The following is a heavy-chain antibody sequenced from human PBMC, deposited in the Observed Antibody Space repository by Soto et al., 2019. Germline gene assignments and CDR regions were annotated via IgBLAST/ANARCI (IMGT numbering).Heavy chain of an antibody. CDR1: GGTFSSYT. CDR3: ARTKDIVVVPAAGARGYFDY. D-gene: IGHD2-2*01. J-gene: IGHJ4*02. Sequence: ASVKFSCKASGGTFSSYTISWVRQAPVQGLEWMGRIIPILGIANYAQKFQGRVTITADKSTSTAYMELSSLRSEDTAVYYCARTKDIVVVPAAGARGYFDYWGQGTLVTVSS. CDR2: IIPILGIA. V-gene: IGHV1-69*02.